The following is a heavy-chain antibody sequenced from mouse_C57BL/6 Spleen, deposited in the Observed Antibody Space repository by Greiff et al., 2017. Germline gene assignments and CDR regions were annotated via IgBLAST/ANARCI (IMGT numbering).Heavy chain of an antibody. CDR3: ARRNPYYFDY. J-gene: IGHJ2*01. CDR1: GYTFTSYW. CDR2: IDPSDSYT. V-gene: IGHV1-69*01. Sequence: QVQLQQSGAELVMPGASVKLSCKASGYTFTSYWMHWVKQRPGQGLEWIGEIDPSDSYTNYNQKFKGKSTLTVDKSSSTAYMQLSSLTSEDSAVYYCARRNPYYFDYWGQGTTLTVSS.